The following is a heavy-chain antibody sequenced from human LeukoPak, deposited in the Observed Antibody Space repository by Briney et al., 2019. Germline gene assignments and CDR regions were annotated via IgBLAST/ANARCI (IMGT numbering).Heavy chain of an antibody. CDR3: ARHQYYDSRGSHYYSYYYMDV. J-gene: IGHJ6*03. CDR2: IYYTGST. D-gene: IGHD3-22*01. CDR1: GYSISSPFY. V-gene: IGHV4-38-2*02. Sequence: KPSETLSLTCTVSGYSISSPFYWGWIRPSPGKGLQWIGSIYYTGSTYYNPSLKSRVTISVDTSKNNFSLKLSSVTAADTAMYYCARHQYYDSRGSHYYSYYYMDVWGKGTTVTVSS.